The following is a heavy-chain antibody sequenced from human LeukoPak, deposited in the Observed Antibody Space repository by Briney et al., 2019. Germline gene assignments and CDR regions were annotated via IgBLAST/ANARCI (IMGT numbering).Heavy chain of an antibody. D-gene: IGHD1-26*01. CDR3: ARSPSEWELDFDY. V-gene: IGHV1-69*04. Sequence: ASVKVSCKASGGTFSSYAISWVRQAPGQGLEWMGRIIPILGIANYAQKFQGRVTITADKSTSTAYMELSSLRSEDTAVYYCARSPSEWELDFDYWGQGTLVTVSS. J-gene: IGHJ4*02. CDR1: GGTFSSYA. CDR2: IIPILGIA.